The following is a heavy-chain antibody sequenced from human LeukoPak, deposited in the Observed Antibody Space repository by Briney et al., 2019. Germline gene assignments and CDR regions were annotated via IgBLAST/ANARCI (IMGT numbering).Heavy chain of an antibody. CDR1: GYTLTSYY. CDR3: ARVLGTVIRFDAFDI. D-gene: IGHD3-3*01. J-gene: IGHJ3*02. CDR2: INPSGGST. Sequence: ASVKVSCKASGYTLTSYYMHWVRQAPGQGLEWMGIINPSGGSTSYAQKFQGRVTMTRDTSTSTVYMELSSLRSEDTAVYYCARVLGTVIRFDAFDIWGQGTMVTVSS. V-gene: IGHV1-46*01.